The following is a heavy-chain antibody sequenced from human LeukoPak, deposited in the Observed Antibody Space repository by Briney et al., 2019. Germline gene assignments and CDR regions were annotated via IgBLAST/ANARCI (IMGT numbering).Heavy chain of an antibody. CDR3: ARRRSSSWYVGRLYYFDY. Sequence: SETLSLTCTVYGGSFSGYYWSWIRQPPGKGLEWVGEIHHSGSTSYNPSLKGRVTMSVDTSKNQFSLNLSSVTAADTAMYYCARRRSSSWYVGRLYYFDYWGQGTLVTVSS. V-gene: IGHV4-34*01. CDR1: GGSFSGYY. J-gene: IGHJ4*02. CDR2: IHHSGST. D-gene: IGHD6-13*01.